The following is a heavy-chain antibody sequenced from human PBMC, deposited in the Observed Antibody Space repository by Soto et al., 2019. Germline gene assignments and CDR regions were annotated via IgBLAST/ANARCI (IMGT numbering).Heavy chain of an antibody. D-gene: IGHD2-21*01. CDR3: AKPLWWPHPFDY. J-gene: IGHJ4*02. V-gene: IGHV3-30*18. Sequence: QVQLVESEGGVVQPERSLILSCAASGFTFSSYGMHWVRQAPGKGLEWVAVISYDGSNKYYADSVKGRFTISRDNSKNTLYLQMNSLRAEDTAVYYCAKPLWWPHPFDYWGQGTLVTVSS. CDR2: ISYDGSNK. CDR1: GFTFSSYG.